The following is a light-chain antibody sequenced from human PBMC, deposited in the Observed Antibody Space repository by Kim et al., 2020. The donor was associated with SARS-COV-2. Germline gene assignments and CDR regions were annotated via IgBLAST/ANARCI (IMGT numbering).Light chain of an antibody. Sequence: EIVMTQSPATLSVSPGGRATLSCRASQTINSNLAWYQQKSGQAPRLLVYGASTRAAGIPARFSGSGSGTEFTLTIGGLQSEDFAVYYCQQYNNWPYTFGQGTKLEI. CDR2: GAS. CDR1: QTINSN. J-gene: IGKJ2*01. CDR3: QQYNNWPYT. V-gene: IGKV3-15*01.